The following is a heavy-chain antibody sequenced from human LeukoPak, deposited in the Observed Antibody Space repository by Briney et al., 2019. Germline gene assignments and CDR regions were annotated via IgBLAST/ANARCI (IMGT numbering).Heavy chain of an antibody. Sequence: PGGSLRLSCAASGFTFSSYGIHWVRQAPGKGLEWVAFIRYDGSNKYYTDSVKGRFTISRDNSKNTLYLQMNSLRAEDTAVYYCAKDIHDYGDYVSDYWGQGTLVTVSS. CDR3: AKDIHDYGDYVSDY. V-gene: IGHV3-30*02. CDR2: IRYDGSNK. J-gene: IGHJ4*02. CDR1: GFTFSSYG. D-gene: IGHD4-17*01.